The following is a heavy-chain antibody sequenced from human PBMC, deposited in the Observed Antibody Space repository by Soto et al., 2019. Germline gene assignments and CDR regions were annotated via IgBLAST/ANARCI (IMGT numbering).Heavy chain of an antibody. CDR1: GFTFSSYW. Sequence: GGSLRLSCAASGFTFSSYWLHWVRQAPGKGLVWVSGIKKDGSEKYYVDSVKGRFTISRDNAKNSLYLQMNSLRAEDTAVYYCARDPSVVVVAATPYYYYGMDVWGQGTTVTVSS. CDR2: IKKDGSEK. V-gene: IGHV3-7*01. J-gene: IGHJ6*02. D-gene: IGHD2-15*01. CDR3: ARDPSVVVVAATPYYYYGMDV.